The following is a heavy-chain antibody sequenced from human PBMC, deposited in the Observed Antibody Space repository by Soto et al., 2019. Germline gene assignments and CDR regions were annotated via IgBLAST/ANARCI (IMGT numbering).Heavy chain of an antibody. CDR2: IYKTGTT. J-gene: IGHJ4*02. Sequence: SETLSLTCTVSGGSINSGTFYWTWIRQPPGKGLEWIGYIYKTGTTYYHPSLRSRVTMSLDTSKNQFSLNLTSVTAADTAVYYCARESGIAVADFWGQGTLVTVSS. CDR3: ARESGIAVADF. D-gene: IGHD6-19*01. V-gene: IGHV4-31*03. CDR1: GGSINSGTFY.